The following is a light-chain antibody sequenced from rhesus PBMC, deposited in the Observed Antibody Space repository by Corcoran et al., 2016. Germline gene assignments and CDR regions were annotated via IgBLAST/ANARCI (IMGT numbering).Light chain of an antibody. V-gene: IGKV1-21*01. CDR1: QGISSW. Sequence: DIQMTQSPSSLSASVGDRVTITCRASQGISSWLAWYQQKPGKAPKLLINKASRLQSGVPSRVSGSGSGTDFTLTISSLQPEDFATYYCQQYNSAPFTFGPGTKLDIK. J-gene: IGKJ3*01. CDR2: KAS. CDR3: QQYNSAPFT.